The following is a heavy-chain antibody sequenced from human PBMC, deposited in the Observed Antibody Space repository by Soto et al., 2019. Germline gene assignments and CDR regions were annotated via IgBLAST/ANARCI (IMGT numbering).Heavy chain of an antibody. V-gene: IGHV4-31*03. CDR3: ARDSRFLGYKYDY. Sequence: SETLSLTSTVADGSISSGGYYWSWIRQHPGKGLEWIGYIYYSGSTYYNPSLKSRVTISVDTSKNQFSLKLSSVTAADTAVYYCARDSRFLGYKYDYWGQGTLVTV. CDR1: DGSISSGGYY. J-gene: IGHJ4*02. D-gene: IGHD3-3*01. CDR2: IYYSGST.